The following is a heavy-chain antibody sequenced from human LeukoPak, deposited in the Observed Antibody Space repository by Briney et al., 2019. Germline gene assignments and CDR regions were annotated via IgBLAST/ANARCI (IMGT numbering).Heavy chain of an antibody. V-gene: IGHV3-30-3*02. Sequence: GGSLRLSCAASGFSFSNFAMHWVRQAPGKGLEWVALISYDGSKEYYADSVKGRFAISRDNSKNTLYLQMHSLRAEDTAVYYCAKSVTADPWGQGTLVTVSS. J-gene: IGHJ5*02. D-gene: IGHD4-23*01. CDR1: GFSFSNFA. CDR3: AKSVTADP. CDR2: ISYDGSKE.